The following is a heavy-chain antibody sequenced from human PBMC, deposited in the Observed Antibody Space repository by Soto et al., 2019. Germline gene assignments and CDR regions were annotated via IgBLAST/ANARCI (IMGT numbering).Heavy chain of an antibody. CDR2: IYPGDSDT. J-gene: IGHJ6*02. CDR3: ARPRYPGRGYYGMDV. D-gene: IGHD2-15*01. V-gene: IGHV5-51*01. Sequence: GESLKISCKGSGYSFTSYWIGWVRQMPGKGLECMGIIYPGDSDTRYSPSFQGQVTISANKSISTAYLQWSSLKASDTAMYYCARPRYPGRGYYGMDVWGQGTTVTVSS. CDR1: GYSFTSYW.